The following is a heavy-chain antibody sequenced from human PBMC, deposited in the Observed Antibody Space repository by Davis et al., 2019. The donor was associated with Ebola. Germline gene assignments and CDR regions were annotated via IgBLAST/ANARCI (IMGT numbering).Heavy chain of an antibody. Sequence: GESLKIPRAASGFPFRSYAMSWVRQAPGKGLEWVSAISGSGGSTYYADSVKGRFTLSRDNSKNTLYLQMNSLRAEDTAVHYCASTGIVLMVYAIGDGDYWGQGTLVTVSS. D-gene: IGHD2-8*01. CDR2: ISGSGGST. CDR3: ASTGIVLMVYAIGDGDY. J-gene: IGHJ4*02. V-gene: IGHV3-23*01. CDR1: GFPFRSYA.